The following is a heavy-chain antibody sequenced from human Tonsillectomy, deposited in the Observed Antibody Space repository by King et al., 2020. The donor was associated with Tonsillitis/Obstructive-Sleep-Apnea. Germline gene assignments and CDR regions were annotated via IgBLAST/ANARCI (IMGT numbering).Heavy chain of an antibody. J-gene: IGHJ4*02. CDR1: GHTFTYRY. V-gene: IGHV1-45*02. Sequence: QLVQSGAEVKKTGSSLKVSCKASGHTFTYRYLHWVRQAPGQALEWMGGITPLNGDTNYAQKFQDRVTITRDRSMSTAYMEMSSLRSEDTAMYYCARSDCGGDCYLDYWGQGTLVTVSS. CDR3: ARSDCGGDCYLDY. CDR2: ITPLNGDT. D-gene: IGHD2-21*01.